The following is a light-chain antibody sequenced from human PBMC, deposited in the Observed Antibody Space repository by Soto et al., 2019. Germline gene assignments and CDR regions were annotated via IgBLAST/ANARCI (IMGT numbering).Light chain of an antibody. Sequence: EMVMTQSPDILSVSPGESATLSCRASQSVNSNYLAWYQQHPGQPPRLLIYGISTRATGIPARFSGSGSGTEFSLTISSLQSEDFAVYYCQQYSKWPITFGQGTRLEIK. CDR3: QQYSKWPIT. CDR1: QSVNSN. J-gene: IGKJ5*01. CDR2: GIS. V-gene: IGKV3-15*01.